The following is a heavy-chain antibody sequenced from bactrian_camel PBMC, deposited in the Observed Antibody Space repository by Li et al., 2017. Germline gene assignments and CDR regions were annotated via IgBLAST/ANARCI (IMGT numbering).Heavy chain of an antibody. V-gene: IGHV3S53*01. Sequence: HVQLVESGGGSVQAEGSLRLSCAASDVNYYCMGWFRQEPGKEREGVATIDSDGNISYSDSVKGRFTISQDKSENMMELETNNLKPEDTAVYYCADDPWLPATSDCARNFALRGQGTQVTVS. J-gene: IGHJ4*01. CDR1: DVNYYC. CDR2: IDSDGNI. D-gene: IGHD4*01. CDR3: ADDPWLPATSDCARNFAL.